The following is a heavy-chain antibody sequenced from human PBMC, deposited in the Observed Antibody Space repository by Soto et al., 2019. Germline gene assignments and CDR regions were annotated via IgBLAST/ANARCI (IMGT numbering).Heavy chain of an antibody. V-gene: IGHV1-69*02. Sequence: QVHLIQSGAEVKKPGSSVKVSCKAAGGTFNTYTIIWVRQAPGHGLEWMGRIIPMLTVTNSAQKFQGRLTLTADKSNGTAFMELTSLRSDDTAVYYCSIGSWSAETFDVWGQGTMVTVSS. CDR1: GGTFNTYT. D-gene: IGHD2-2*01. J-gene: IGHJ3*01. CDR2: IIPMLTVT. CDR3: SIGSWSAETFDV.